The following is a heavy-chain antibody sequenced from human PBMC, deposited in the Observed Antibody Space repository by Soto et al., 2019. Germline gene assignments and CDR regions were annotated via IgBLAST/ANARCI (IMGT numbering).Heavy chain of an antibody. J-gene: IGHJ4*02. V-gene: IGHV4-39*01. CDR1: GGSITRRSSY. Sequence: PSETLSLTCIVSGGSITRRSSYWAWIRQPPGKGLEWVGTFYDGNTYHNPSLRSRITIAVDTSKNQFSLKLNSVAAADTAFYYCATTRGLAVGGSFDYWGQGRLVTVSS. D-gene: IGHD3-10*01. CDR3: ATTRGLAVGGSFDY. CDR2: FYDGNT.